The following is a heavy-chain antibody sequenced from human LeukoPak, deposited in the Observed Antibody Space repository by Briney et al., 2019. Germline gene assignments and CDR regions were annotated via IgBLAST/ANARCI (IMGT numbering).Heavy chain of an antibody. V-gene: IGHV3-48*01. Sequence: PGGSLRLSCAASGFTFSSYNMNWVRQAPGKGLEWVSYISISSTTIYYADSVKGRFTISRDNGKNSLSLQMTSLRAEDTAVYYCASSTYSYDSSGTRHWYFDLWGRGTLVTVSS. CDR3: ASSTYSYDSSGTRHWYFDL. CDR2: ISISSTTI. J-gene: IGHJ2*01. D-gene: IGHD3-22*01. CDR1: GFTFSSYN.